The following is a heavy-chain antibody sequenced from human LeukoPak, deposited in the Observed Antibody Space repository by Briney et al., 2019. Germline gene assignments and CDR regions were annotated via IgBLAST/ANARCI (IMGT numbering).Heavy chain of an antibody. J-gene: IGHJ4*02. CDR1: GGTFSSYA. CDR2: IYPRDGST. Sequence: APVKVSCKASGGTFSSYAISWVRQAPGQGLEWMGMIYPRDGSTSYAQKFQGRVTVTRDTSTSTVHMELSGLRSEDTAVYYCARDQEAFDYWGQGTLVTVSS. V-gene: IGHV1-46*01. CDR3: ARDQEAFDY.